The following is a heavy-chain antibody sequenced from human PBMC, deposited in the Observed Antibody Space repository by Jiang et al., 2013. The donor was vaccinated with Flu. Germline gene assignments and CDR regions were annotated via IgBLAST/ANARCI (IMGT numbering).Heavy chain of an antibody. D-gene: IGHD5-24*01. J-gene: IGHJ6*02. V-gene: IGHV3-30*02. Sequence: GGGVVQPGGSLRLSCAASGFTFSSYGMHWVRQAPGKGLEWVAFIRYDGSNKYYADSVKGRFTISRDNSKNTLYLQMNSLRAEDTAVYYCAKLKLEGYFSSRTSDGMDVWGQGTTVTVSS. CDR3: AKLKLEGYFSSRTSDGMDV. CDR2: IRYDGSNK. CDR1: GFTFSSYG.